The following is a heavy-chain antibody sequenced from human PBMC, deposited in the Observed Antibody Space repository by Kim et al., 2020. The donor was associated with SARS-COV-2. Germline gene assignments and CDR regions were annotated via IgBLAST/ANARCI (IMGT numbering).Heavy chain of an antibody. J-gene: IGHJ3*02. D-gene: IGHD3-22*01. V-gene: IGHV3-15*01. Sequence: GGSLRLSCAASGFTFSNAWMSWVRQAPGKGLEWVGRIKSKTDGGTTDYAAPVKGRFTISRDDSKNTLYLQMNSLKTEDTAVYYCTLRITMIVVVITTPPDAFDIWGQGTMVTVSS. CDR3: TLRITMIVVVITTPPDAFDI. CDR2: IKSKTDGGTT. CDR1: GFTFSNAW.